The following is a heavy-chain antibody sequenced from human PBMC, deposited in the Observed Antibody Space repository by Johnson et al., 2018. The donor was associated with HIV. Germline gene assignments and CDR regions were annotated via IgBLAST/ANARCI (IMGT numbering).Heavy chain of an antibody. V-gene: IGHV3-64*01. CDR1: GFTFSSYA. D-gene: IGHD5-18*01. CDR3: ARDRYSYGQPMHAFDI. Sequence: VQLVESGGGLVQPGGSLRLSCAASGFTFSSYAMHWVRQAPGQGLEYVSAISRTGGSTDYANSVKGRFTISRDKSKNTLYLQMGSLRAENMAVYYCARDRYSYGQPMHAFDIWGQGTMVTVSS. CDR2: ISRTGGST. J-gene: IGHJ3*02.